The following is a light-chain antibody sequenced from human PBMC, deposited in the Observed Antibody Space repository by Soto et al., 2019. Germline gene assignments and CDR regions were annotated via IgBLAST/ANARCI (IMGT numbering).Light chain of an antibody. Sequence: QSALTQPASVSVSPGQSITISCTGTSSDIGAYNYVSWYQQHPGRAPNLIIYDVSSRPSGVSNRFSGSKSGNTASLTISGLQPEDEADYYCSSFTTSTTQVFGGGTKLTVL. CDR3: SSFTTSTTQV. CDR2: DVS. V-gene: IGLV2-14*03. J-gene: IGLJ3*02. CDR1: SSDIGAYNY.